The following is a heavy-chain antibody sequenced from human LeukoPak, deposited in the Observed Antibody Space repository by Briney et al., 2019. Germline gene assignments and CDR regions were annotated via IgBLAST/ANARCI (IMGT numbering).Heavy chain of an antibody. Sequence: PGGSLRLSCAASGFTFSAYWMTWVRQAPGRGLDWVAIIKQDGSERYYVDSVKGRFTISRDNAKNSLYLHMSSLRVEDTAVYFCVRGRPYWGQGTLVTVSS. CDR1: GFTFSAYW. CDR3: VRGRPY. CDR2: IKQDGSER. V-gene: IGHV3-7*05. J-gene: IGHJ4*02.